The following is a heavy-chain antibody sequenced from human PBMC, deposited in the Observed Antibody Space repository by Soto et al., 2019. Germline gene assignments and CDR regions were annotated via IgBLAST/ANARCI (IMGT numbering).Heavy chain of an antibody. J-gene: IGHJ4*02. CDR3: ARGRYGDY. D-gene: IGHD1-1*01. Sequence: QVHLVQSGAEVKKPGASVKVSCKGSGYAFTTYGITWVRQAPGQGLEWMGWISAQNGNTNYAQKLQGRDTVTRDTSTSTAYMELRSLRADDTAVYYCARGRYGDYWGQGALVTVPS. CDR2: ISAQNGNT. CDR1: GYAFTTYG. V-gene: IGHV1-18*01.